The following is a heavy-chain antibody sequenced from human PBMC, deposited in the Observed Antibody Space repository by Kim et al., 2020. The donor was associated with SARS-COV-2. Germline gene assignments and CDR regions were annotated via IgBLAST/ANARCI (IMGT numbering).Heavy chain of an antibody. CDR3: VKGGSDY. Sequence: QDGSAKYYVDSVKGRFTISRDNAKKSLYLQMNSLRGEDTAVYYCVKGGSDYWGQGTLVTVSS. CDR2: QDGSAK. V-gene: IGHV3-7*03. J-gene: IGHJ4*01.